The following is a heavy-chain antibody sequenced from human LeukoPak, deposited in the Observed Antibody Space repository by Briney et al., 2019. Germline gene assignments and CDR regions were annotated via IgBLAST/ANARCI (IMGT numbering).Heavy chain of an antibody. CDR2: FDPEDGET. CDR1: GYTLTELS. D-gene: IGHD5-12*01. V-gene: IGHV1-24*01. Sequence: ASVKVSCKVSGYTLTELSMHWVRQAPGKGLEWMGGFDPEDGETIYAQKFQGRVTMTEDTSTDTAYMELSSLRSEDTAVYYCATQGGGYSGYDYSLIWNWGQGTLVTVSS. J-gene: IGHJ4*02. CDR3: ATQGGGYSGYDYSLIWN.